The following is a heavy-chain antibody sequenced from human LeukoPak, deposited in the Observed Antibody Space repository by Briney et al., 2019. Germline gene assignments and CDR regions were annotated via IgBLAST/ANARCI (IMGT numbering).Heavy chain of an antibody. CDR3: ARDVAAAGTGDAFDI. J-gene: IGHJ3*02. Sequence: ASVKVSCKASGYTFTSYGISWVRQAPGQGREGMGWISAYNGNTNYAQKLQGRVTMTTDTSTSAAYMELRSLRSDDTAVYYCARDVAAAGTGDAFDIWGQGTMVTVSS. CDR2: ISAYNGNT. V-gene: IGHV1-18*01. CDR1: GYTFTSYG. D-gene: IGHD6-13*01.